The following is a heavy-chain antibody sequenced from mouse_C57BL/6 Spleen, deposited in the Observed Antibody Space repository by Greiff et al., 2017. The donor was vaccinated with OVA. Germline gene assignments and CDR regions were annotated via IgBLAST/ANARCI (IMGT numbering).Heavy chain of an antibody. Sequence: QLQQSGAELVRPGSSVKLSCKASGYTFTSYWMHWVKQRPIQGLEWIGNIDPSDSETHYNQKFKDKATLTVDKSSSTAYIQLSSLTSEDSAVYYCARLGGDAMDYWGQGTSVTVSS. CDR2: IDPSDSET. CDR1: GYTFTSYW. V-gene: IGHV1-52*01. CDR3: ARLGGDAMDY. J-gene: IGHJ4*01.